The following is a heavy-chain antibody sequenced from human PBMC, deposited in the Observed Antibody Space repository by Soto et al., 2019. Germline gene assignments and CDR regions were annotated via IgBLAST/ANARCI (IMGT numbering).Heavy chain of an antibody. V-gene: IGHV4-31*03. CDR2: IYYSGST. CDR3: ARNIVVVVAATLPFDY. CDR1: GGSISSGGYY. Sequence: SETLSLTCTVSGGSISSGGYYWSWIRQHPGKGLEWIGYIYYSGSTYYNPSLKSRVTISVDTSKNQFSLKLSSVTPEDTAVYYCARNIVVVVAATLPFDYWGQGTLVTVSS. D-gene: IGHD2-15*01. J-gene: IGHJ4*02.